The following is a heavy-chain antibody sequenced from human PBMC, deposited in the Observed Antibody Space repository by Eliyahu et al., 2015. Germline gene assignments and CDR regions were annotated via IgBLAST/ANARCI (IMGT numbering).Heavy chain of an antibody. CDR1: GLSVSNKY. D-gene: IGHD3-10*01. CDR2: LYTGGTI. V-gene: IGHV3-53*01. CDR3: AAGVWFEELFRH. J-gene: IGHJ4*02. Sequence: GGSLRLSCAASGLSVSNKYMTWVRQAPGKGLEWVSVLYTGGTIYYAASVKGRFTISRDNSKNTLYLQMNSLRVDDTAVYYCAAGVWFEELFRHWGQGTLVTVSS.